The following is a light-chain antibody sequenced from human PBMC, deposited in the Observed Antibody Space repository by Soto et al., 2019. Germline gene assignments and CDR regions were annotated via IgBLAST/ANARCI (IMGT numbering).Light chain of an antibody. Sequence: DIQMTQSPSSLSASVGDRVTITCRASQDISVYLAWYQQKPGKVPKLLIYSASTLQSGVPTRFSGSGSGTDFTLTISSLQHEDVATDYFQKFNTAPLSFGEGTRLEIK. V-gene: IGKV1-27*01. CDR3: QKFNTAPLS. J-gene: IGKJ5*01. CDR2: SAS. CDR1: QDISVY.